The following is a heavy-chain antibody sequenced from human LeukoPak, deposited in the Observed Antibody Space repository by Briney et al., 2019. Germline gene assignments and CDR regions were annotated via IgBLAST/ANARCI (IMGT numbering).Heavy chain of an antibody. CDR1: GFTFDDFA. V-gene: IGHV3-43*02. Sequence: GGSLRLSGATSGFTFDDFAMHWVRQVPGKGLEWVSLISAGGDKTYYADSVKGRFTISRDNRKKSLYLQMNSLTTDDTAFYYCAKAAYDLLTGYYSYYYYAMDVWGQGTTVAVSS. CDR3: AKAAYDLLTGYYSYYYYAMDV. J-gene: IGHJ6*02. D-gene: IGHD3-9*01. CDR2: ISAGGDKT.